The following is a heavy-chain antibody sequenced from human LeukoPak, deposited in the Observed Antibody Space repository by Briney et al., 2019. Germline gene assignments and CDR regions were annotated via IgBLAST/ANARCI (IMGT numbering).Heavy chain of an antibody. D-gene: IGHD3-22*01. V-gene: IGHV3-30*01. CDR2: ISYDGSNQ. CDR3: ARVDGSSSYYFSLFFDY. Sequence: GGSLRLSCAASGFTFSNYGVHWVRQAPGKGLEWVAVISYDGSNQYYADSVKGRFTISRDNSKNTLYLQMNNLRVEDTAVYYCARVDGSSSYYFSLFFDYWGQGTLVTVSS. J-gene: IGHJ4*02. CDR1: GFTFSNYG.